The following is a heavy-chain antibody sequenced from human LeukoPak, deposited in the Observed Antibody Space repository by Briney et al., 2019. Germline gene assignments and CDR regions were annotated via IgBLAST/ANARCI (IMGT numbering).Heavy chain of an antibody. CDR2: INHNSGST. J-gene: IGHJ4*02. D-gene: IGHD2-21*02. CDR1: GYTFTGYY. Sequence: ASVKVSCKASGYTFTGYYMHWLRQAPGQGLEWMGWINHNSGSTNYAQKFQDRVTITRDTSISTAYMELSRLRSDDTAVYYCARARIVVVTAILGYWGQGTLVTVSS. CDR3: ARARIVVVTAILGY. V-gene: IGHV1-2*02.